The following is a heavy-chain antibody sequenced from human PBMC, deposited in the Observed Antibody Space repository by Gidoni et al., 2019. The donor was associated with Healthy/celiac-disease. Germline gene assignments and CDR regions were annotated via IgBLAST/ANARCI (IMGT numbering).Heavy chain of an antibody. D-gene: IGHD4-17*01. V-gene: IGHV3-48*04. CDR2: ISSSSSTI. CDR3: ARDGTTVTTDY. Sequence: VQLVESGGGLVQPGGSLRLSCEASAFAFSSYSMNWVRQDRGKGLEWVSYISSSSSTIYYADSVKGRFTISRDNAKNSLYLQMNSLRAEDTAVYYCARDGTTVTTDYWGQGTLVTVSS. CDR1: AFAFSSYS. J-gene: IGHJ4*02.